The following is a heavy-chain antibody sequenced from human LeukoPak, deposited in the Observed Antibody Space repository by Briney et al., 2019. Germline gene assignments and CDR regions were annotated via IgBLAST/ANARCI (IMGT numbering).Heavy chain of an antibody. D-gene: IGHD3-10*01. V-gene: IGHV3-21*01. Sequence: GGSLRLSCAASGFTFSSYSMNWVRQAPGKGLEWVSSISSSSSYIYYADSVKGRFTISRDNAKNSLYLQMNSLRAEDTAVYYCARDYYGSGKADAFDIWGQGTMVTVSS. CDR1: GFTFSSYS. CDR3: ARDYYGSGKADAFDI. CDR2: ISSSSSYI. J-gene: IGHJ3*02.